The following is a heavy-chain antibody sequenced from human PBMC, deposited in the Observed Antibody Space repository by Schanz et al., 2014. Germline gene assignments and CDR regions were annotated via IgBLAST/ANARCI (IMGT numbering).Heavy chain of an antibody. D-gene: IGHD3-3*01. CDR3: ARESVSRTRLFDP. V-gene: IGHV1-2*06. CDR2: ISPSSGGT. CDR1: GYTFTNHY. Sequence: QVQVIQSGPEVKKPGASVKVSCKASGYTFTNHYLHWVRQAPGQGLEWMGRISPSSGGTNYAQNFQGRATMTKDTSMNTVYMELSTLKSDDTAVYYCARESVSRTRLFDPWGQGTLVTVSS. J-gene: IGHJ5*02.